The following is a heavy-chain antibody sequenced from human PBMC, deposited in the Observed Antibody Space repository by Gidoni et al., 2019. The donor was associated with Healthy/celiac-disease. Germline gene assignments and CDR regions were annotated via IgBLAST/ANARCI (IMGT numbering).Heavy chain of an antibody. CDR1: GFTFSDSY. CDR3: ARSFLGMGYCSGGSCYSNYYYYMDV. V-gene: IGHV3-11*06. Sequence: QVQLVESGGGLVKPGGSLSLSCSASGFTFSDSYMSWIRQAPGKGLEWVSYIRSSSSYTNYADTVKGRFTIARDNAKNSLYLQMNSLRAEDTAVYYCARSFLGMGYCSGGSCYSNYYYYMDVWGKGTTVTVSS. J-gene: IGHJ6*03. D-gene: IGHD2-15*01. CDR2: IRSSSSYT.